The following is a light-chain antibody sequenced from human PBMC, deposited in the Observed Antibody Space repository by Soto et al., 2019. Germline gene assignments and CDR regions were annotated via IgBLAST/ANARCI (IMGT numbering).Light chain of an antibody. CDR2: DVT. CDR3: CSFAAGDALV. J-gene: IGLJ3*02. CDR1: SSDVGRYNH. V-gene: IGLV2-11*01. Sequence: QSALTQPRSVSGSPGQSVTISCTGTSSDVGRYNHVSWYQHHPGKAPKLRIYDVTKRPSGVPDRFPGSKSGNTASLTISGLQAEDEADYYCCSFAAGDALVFGGGTKVTVL.